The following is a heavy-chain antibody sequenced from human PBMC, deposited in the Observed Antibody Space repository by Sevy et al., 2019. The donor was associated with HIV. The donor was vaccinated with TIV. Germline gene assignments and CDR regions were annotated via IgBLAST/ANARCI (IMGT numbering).Heavy chain of an antibody. Sequence: SQTLSLTCTVSGGSISSSSYYWGWIRQPPGKGLEWIGSIYYSGSTYYNPSLKSRVTISVDTSKNQFSLKLSSVTAADTAVYYCAMGAMVRGRSWYGMDVWGQGTTVTVSS. CDR1: GGSISSSSYY. V-gene: IGHV4-39*01. CDR2: IYYSGST. D-gene: IGHD3-10*01. CDR3: AMGAMVRGRSWYGMDV. J-gene: IGHJ6*02.